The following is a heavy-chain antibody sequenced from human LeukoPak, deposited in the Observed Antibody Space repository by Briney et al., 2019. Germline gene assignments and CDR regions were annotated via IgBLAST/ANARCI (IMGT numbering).Heavy chain of an antibody. CDR1: GFTFSAHT. V-gene: IGHV3-48*01. J-gene: IGHJ4*02. CDR2: IGSTSITI. CDR3: ARGPLYDITGSYGL. Sequence: GGSLTLSCAASGFTFSAHTMNWVRLAPGKGLEWVSYIGSTSITIYYAHSVEGRFTISRDNAKNSLYLQMSSLRVEDTAVYYCARGPLYDITGSYGLWGQGTLVTVSS. D-gene: IGHD2-8*01.